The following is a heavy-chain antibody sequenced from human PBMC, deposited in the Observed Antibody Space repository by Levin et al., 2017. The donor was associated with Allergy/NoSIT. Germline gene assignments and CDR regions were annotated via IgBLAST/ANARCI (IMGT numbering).Heavy chain of an antibody. CDR1: GFTLSSHS. J-gene: IGHJ4*02. CDR2: ISSSSSYI. Sequence: KAGGSLRLSCAASGFTLSSHSMNWVRQAPGRRLEWVSSISSSSSYIYYADSVKGRFTISRDNAKNSLYLQMNNLRAEDTAVYYCARESAKCNDYWGQGTLVTVSS. CDR3: ARESAKCNDY. D-gene: IGHD4/OR15-4a*01. V-gene: IGHV3-21*01.